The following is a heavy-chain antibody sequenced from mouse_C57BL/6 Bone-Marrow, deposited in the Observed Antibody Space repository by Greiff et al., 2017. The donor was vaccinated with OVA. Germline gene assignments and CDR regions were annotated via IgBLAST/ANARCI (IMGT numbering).Heavy chain of an antibody. CDR3: AREGKSYAMDY. Sequence: DVHLVESGGGLVKPGGSLKLSCAASGFTFSSYAMSWVRQTPEKRLEWVATISDGGSYTYYPDNVKGRFTISRDNAKNNLYLQMSHLKSEDTAMYYCAREGKSYAMDYWGQGTSVTVSS. J-gene: IGHJ4*01. D-gene: IGHD2-1*01. CDR2: ISDGGSYT. CDR1: GFTFSSYA. V-gene: IGHV5-4*01.